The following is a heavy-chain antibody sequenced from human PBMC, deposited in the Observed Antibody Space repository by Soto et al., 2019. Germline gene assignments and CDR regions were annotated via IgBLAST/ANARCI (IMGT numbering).Heavy chain of an antibody. Sequence: GGSLRLSCAASGFTFSNYGMHWVRQAPGKGLEWVAIIWHDGNNKYYADSVRGRFIISRDNSKNRLYMQMNSLRAEDTAVYYCASDLVGASDSYGLDVWGQGTPVTVSS. CDR1: GFTFSNYG. D-gene: IGHD1-26*01. CDR2: IWHDGNNK. V-gene: IGHV3-33*01. CDR3: ASDLVGASDSYGLDV. J-gene: IGHJ6*02.